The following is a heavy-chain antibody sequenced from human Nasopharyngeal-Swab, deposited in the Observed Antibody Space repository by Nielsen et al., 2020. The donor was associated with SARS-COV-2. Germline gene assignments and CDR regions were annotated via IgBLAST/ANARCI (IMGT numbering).Heavy chain of an antibody. V-gene: IGHV4-59*13. CDR1: GGSISSYY. CDR2: IYYSGRT. Sequence: SETLSLTCTVSGGSISSYYWSWIRQPPGKGLEWIGYIYYSGRTNYNPSLKSRVTISVDTSKNQFSLKLSSVTAADTAVYYCAREVRRITMVRGVKADGFDPWGQGTLVTVSS. CDR3: AREVRRITMVRGVKADGFDP. J-gene: IGHJ5*02. D-gene: IGHD3-10*01.